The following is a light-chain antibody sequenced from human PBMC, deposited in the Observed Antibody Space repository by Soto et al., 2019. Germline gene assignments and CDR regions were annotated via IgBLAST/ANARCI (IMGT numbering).Light chain of an antibody. CDR3: QQSYTKLGT. CDR2: AAS. CDR1: QSISSY. Sequence: DIQITQSPSSLSASVEDRVTITCRASQSISSYLNWYQQKPGKAPKLLIYAASSLQSGVPSRFSGSGSGTDFTLTISSLQPEDFATYYCQQSYTKLGTFGQGTKVDIK. J-gene: IGKJ1*01. V-gene: IGKV1-39*01.